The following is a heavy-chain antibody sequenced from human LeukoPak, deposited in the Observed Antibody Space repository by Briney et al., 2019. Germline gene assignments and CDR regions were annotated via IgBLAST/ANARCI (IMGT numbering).Heavy chain of an antibody. V-gene: IGHV4-39*01. D-gene: IGHD4-23*01. CDR3: ASQSSMTTVVFDY. CDR2: IYYSGST. Sequence: SETLSLTCTVSGGSISSSNYYWGWIRQPPGKGLEWIGSIYYSGSTYYNPSLKSRVTISVDTSKRQFSLKLNSVTAADTAVYYCASQSSMTTVVFDYWGQGTLVTVSS. CDR1: GGSISSSNYY. J-gene: IGHJ4*02.